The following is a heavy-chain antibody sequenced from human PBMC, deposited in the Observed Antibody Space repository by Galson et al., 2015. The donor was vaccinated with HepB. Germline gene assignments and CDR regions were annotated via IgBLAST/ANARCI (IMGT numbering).Heavy chain of an antibody. D-gene: IGHD3-22*01. CDR2: INPSGGST. Sequence: SVKVSCKASGYTFTSYYMHWVRQAPGQGLEWMGIINPSGGSTSYARKFQGRVTMTRDTSTSTVYMELSSLRSEDTAVYYCAREGTLRLPSLYYYDSSGFDYWGQGTLVTVSS. CDR1: GYTFTSYY. J-gene: IGHJ4*02. V-gene: IGHV1-46*03. CDR3: AREGTLRLPSLYYYDSSGFDY.